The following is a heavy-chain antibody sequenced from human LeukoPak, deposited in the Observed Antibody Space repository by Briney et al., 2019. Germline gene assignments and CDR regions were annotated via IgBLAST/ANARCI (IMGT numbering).Heavy chain of an antibody. V-gene: IGHV1-69*05. CDR3: ARGIVDSSGYYYVHY. D-gene: IGHD3-22*01. J-gene: IGHJ4*02. Sequence: SVKVSCKASGGTFSSYAISWVRQAPGQGLECMGGIIPIFGTANYAQKFQGRVTITTDESTSTAYMELSSLRSEDTAVYYCARGIVDSSGYYYVHYWGQGTLVTVSS. CDR1: GGTFSSYA. CDR2: IIPIFGTA.